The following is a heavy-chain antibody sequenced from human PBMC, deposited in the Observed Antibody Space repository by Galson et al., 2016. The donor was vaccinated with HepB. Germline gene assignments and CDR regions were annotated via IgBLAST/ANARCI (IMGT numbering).Heavy chain of an antibody. CDR3: ARDRSSGSYGFGWFDP. CDR1: GFTFSSYG. CDR2: ISSNGGNI. Sequence: SLRLSCAASGFTFSSYGMHWVRQAPGKGLEYASAISSNGGNIYYANSVKGRFTIYRDNSKNTLYLQMGSLRAEDMAVYYCARDRSSGSYGFGWFDPWGQGTLVTVSS. D-gene: IGHD6-19*01. J-gene: IGHJ5*02. V-gene: IGHV3-64*01.